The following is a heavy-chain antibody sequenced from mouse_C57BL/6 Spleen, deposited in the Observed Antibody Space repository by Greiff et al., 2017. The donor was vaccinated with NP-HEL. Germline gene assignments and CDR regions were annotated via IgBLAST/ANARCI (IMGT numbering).Heavy chain of an antibody. Sequence: QVQLQQSGAELVRPGTSVKVSCKASGYAFTNYLIEWVKQRPGQGLEWIGVINPGSGGTNYNEKFKGKATLTADKSSSTAYMQLSSLTSEDSAVYFCARLGGLLGYAMDYWGQGTSVTVSS. CDR2: INPGSGGT. V-gene: IGHV1-54*01. CDR3: ARLGGLLGYAMDY. J-gene: IGHJ4*01. CDR1: GYAFTNYL. D-gene: IGHD2-1*01.